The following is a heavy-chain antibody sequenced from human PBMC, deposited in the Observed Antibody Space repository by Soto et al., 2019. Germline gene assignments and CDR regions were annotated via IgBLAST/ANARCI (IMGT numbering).Heavy chain of an antibody. CDR1: GFTFSSYD. V-gene: IGHV3-13*01. CDR3: ARGWLATDGSLSYMYA. CDR2: IGSAGDT. Sequence: GGSLRLSCAASGFTFSSYDMHWVRQAAGKGLEWVSGIGSAGDTYYQGSMKGRFTISRENAKNSSYLQMNSLRAGDTALYYCARGWLATDGSLSYMYAWGKENTVTISS. D-gene: IGHD3-10*01. J-gene: IGHJ6*03.